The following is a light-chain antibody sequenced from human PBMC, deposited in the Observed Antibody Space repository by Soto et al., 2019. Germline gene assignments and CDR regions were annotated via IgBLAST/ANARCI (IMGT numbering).Light chain of an antibody. V-gene: IGKV3-15*01. CDR2: DAS. Sequence: EIVMTQFPVTLFVSPGERATLSCRASQSVSNNLAWYQQKPGQAPSLLIYDASTQATGIPARFSGSGSGTGFTLTISSLPSEEFAVYYCQQYNKSPLTFGVGTKVEIK. CDR3: QQYNKSPLT. J-gene: IGKJ4*01. CDR1: QSVSNN.